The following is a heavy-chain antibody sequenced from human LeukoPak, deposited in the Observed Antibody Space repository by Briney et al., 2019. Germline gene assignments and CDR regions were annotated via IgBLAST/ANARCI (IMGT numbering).Heavy chain of an antibody. CDR1: GYTFTTYY. Sequence: ASVKVSCKASGYTFTTYYIHWVRQAPGQGLEWMGWISAYNGNTNYAQKLQGRVTMTTDTSTSTAYMELRSLRSDDTVVYYCARASKVPLASFDPWGQGTLVTVSS. CDR3: ARASKVPLASFDP. CDR2: ISAYNGNT. D-gene: IGHD3-10*01. J-gene: IGHJ5*02. V-gene: IGHV1-18*04.